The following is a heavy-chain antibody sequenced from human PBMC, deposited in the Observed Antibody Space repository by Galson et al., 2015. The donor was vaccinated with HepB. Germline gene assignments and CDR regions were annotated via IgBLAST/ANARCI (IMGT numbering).Heavy chain of an antibody. V-gene: IGHV3-23*01. D-gene: IGHD3-22*01. CDR2: ISGSGGST. Sequence: SLRLSCAASGFTFSSYAMSWVGQAPGKGLEWVSAISGSGGSTYYADSVKGRFTISRDNSKNTLYLQMNSLRAEDTAVYYCAKADYDSSGYFDYWGQGTLVTVSS. J-gene: IGHJ4*02. CDR1: GFTFSSYA. CDR3: AKADYDSSGYFDY.